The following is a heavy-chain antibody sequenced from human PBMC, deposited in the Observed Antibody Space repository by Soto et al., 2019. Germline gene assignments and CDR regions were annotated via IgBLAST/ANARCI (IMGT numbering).Heavy chain of an antibody. V-gene: IGHV4-34*01. D-gene: IGHD5-18*01. CDR3: ARPVGYSYGYDAFDI. J-gene: IGHJ3*02. CDR1: GGSFSGYY. CDR2: INHSGST. Sequence: PSETLSLTCAVYGGSFSGYYWSWIRQPPGKGLEWIGEINHSGSTNYNPSLKSRVTISVDTSKNQFSLKLSSVTAADTAVYYCARPVGYSYGYDAFDIWGRGTMVTVSS.